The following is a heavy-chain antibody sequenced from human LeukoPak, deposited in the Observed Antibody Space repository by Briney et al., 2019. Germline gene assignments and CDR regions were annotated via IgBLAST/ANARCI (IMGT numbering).Heavy chain of an antibody. J-gene: IGHJ6*02. Sequence: SQTLSLTCAVSGGSISSGGYSWSWIRQPPGKGLEWIGYIYHSGSTYYNPSLKSRVTISVDRSKNQFSLKLSSVTAADTAVYYCARAQIYYGMDVWGQGTTVTVSS. CDR2: IYHSGST. CDR1: GGSISSGGYS. CDR3: ARAQIYYGMDV. V-gene: IGHV4-30-2*01.